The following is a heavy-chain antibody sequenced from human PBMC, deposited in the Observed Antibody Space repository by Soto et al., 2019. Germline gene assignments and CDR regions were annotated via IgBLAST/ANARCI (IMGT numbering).Heavy chain of an antibody. Sequence: QVQLVQSGAEVKKPGSSVKVSCKASGGTFSSYAISWVRQAPGQGLEWMGGIIPIFGTANYAQKFQGRVTITADESTSTAYMELSSLRSXXXXXXXXARVSRASGVYWGQGTLVTXSS. CDR1: GGTFSSYA. V-gene: IGHV1-69*01. CDR3: ARVSRASGVY. D-gene: IGHD1-26*01. CDR2: IIPIFGTA. J-gene: IGHJ4*02.